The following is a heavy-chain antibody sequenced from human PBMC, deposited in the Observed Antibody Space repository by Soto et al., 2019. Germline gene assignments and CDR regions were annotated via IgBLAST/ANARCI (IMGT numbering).Heavy chain of an antibody. CDR3: ARPHGGSSGWDNWFDP. CDR2: IYYSGST. V-gene: IGHV4-59*01. D-gene: IGHD6-25*01. Sequence: SETLSLTCTVSGGSFSPNYWSWIRQPPGKGLEWIGYIYYSGSTNYNPSLKSRVTISVDTSKNQFSLKLSSVTAADTAVYYCARPHGGSSGWDNWFDPWGQGTLGTVSS. J-gene: IGHJ5*02. CDR1: GGSFSPNY.